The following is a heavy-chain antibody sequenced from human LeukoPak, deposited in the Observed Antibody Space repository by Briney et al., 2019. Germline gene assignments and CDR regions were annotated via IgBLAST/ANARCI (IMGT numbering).Heavy chain of an antibody. Sequence: SETLSLTCTVSGGSISSGSYYWSWIRQPAGKGLEWIGRIYTSGSTNYNPSLKSRVTISVDTSKNQFSLKLSSVTAADTAVYYCARYEMVRGVALDSWGQGTLVTVSS. CDR2: IYTSGST. V-gene: IGHV4-61*02. CDR3: ARYEMVRGVALDS. D-gene: IGHD3-10*01. CDR1: GGSISSGSYY. J-gene: IGHJ4*02.